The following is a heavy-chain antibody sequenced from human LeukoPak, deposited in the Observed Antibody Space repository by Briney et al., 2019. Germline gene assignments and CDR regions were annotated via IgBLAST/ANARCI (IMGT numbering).Heavy chain of an antibody. CDR2: INPNSGGT. J-gene: IGHJ4*02. D-gene: IGHD3-16*02. Sequence: ASVKVSCKASGYTFTSYVISWVRQAPGQGLEWMGWINPNSGGTNYAQKFQGRVTMTRDTSISTAYMELSRLRSDDTAVYYCASMGPYYDYVWGSYRFSQTPTYYWGQGTLVTVSS. V-gene: IGHV1-2*02. CDR3: ASMGPYYDYVWGSYRFSQTPTYY. CDR1: GYTFTSYV.